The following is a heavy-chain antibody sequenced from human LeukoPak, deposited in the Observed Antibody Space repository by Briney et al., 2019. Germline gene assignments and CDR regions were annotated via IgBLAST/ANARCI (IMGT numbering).Heavy chain of an antibody. CDR1: GFTFSSYA. CDR2: ISGSGGST. Sequence: GGSLRLSCAASGFTFSSYAMSWVRQAPGKGLEWVSAISGSGGSTYYADSVKGRFTISRDNSKNTLYLQMNSLRAEDTAVYYCAKGYYYDSSGYYYDRPSFDYWGQGTLVTVSS. J-gene: IGHJ4*02. D-gene: IGHD3-22*01. V-gene: IGHV3-23*01. CDR3: AKGYYYDSSGYYYDRPSFDY.